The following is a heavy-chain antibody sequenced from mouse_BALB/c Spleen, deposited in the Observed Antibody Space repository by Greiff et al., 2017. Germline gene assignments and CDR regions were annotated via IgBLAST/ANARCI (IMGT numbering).Heavy chain of an antibody. Sequence: QVQLQQSGAELAQPGASVKMSCKASGYTFTSYWMHWVKQRPGQGLEWIGYINPSTGYTEYNQKFKDKATLTADKSSSTAYMQLSSLTSEDSAVYYCALYGYAYAMDYWGQGTSVTVSS. CDR2: INPSTGYT. CDR1: GYTFTSYW. V-gene: IGHV1-7*01. J-gene: IGHJ4*01. D-gene: IGHD2-2*01. CDR3: ALYGYAYAMDY.